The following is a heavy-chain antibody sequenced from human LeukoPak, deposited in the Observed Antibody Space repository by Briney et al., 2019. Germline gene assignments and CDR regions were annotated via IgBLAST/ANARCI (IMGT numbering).Heavy chain of an antibody. V-gene: IGHV1-2*02. Sequence: ASVKVSCKTSGYTFTDYYMHWVRQAPGQGLEWMGWINPKSGVTSYVQKFQGSVTMTRNTSISTAYMELSSLRSEDTAVYYCARGPLRGVRQKNWFDPWGQGTLVTVSS. J-gene: IGHJ5*02. CDR3: ARGPLRGVRQKNWFDP. CDR2: INPKSGVT. D-gene: IGHD3-10*01. CDR1: GYTFTDYY.